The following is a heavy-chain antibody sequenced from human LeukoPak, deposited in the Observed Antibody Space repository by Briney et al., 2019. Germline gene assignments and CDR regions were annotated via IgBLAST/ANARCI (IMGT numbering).Heavy chain of an antibody. V-gene: IGHV3-21*01. CDR2: ISSSSSYI. CDR1: GFTFNTYN. Sequence: GESLRLSCVASGFTFNTYNMNWVRQAPGKGLEWVSSISSSSSYIYYADSVKGRFTISRDNAKNSLHLQMNSLRAEDTAVYYCARKLWFGEPCCYFDYWGQGTLVTVSS. CDR3: ARKLWFGEPCCYFDY. J-gene: IGHJ4*02. D-gene: IGHD3-10*01.